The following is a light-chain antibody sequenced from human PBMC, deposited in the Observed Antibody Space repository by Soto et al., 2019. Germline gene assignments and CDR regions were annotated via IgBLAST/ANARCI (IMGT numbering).Light chain of an antibody. CDR1: QSVGSSY. J-gene: IGKJ1*01. Sequence: EVVFTQSPGTLSLYPGERATLSCRASQSVGSSYLAWYQQKPGQAPRVLIYGTSSRATGIPDRFSGSGSGTDFTLTISRLEPEDFAVYYCQQYTTSSWTFGQGTKVDIK. CDR2: GTS. V-gene: IGKV3-20*01. CDR3: QQYTTSSWT.